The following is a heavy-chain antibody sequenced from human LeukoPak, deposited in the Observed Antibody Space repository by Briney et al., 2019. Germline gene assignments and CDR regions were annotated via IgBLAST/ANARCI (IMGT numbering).Heavy chain of an antibody. V-gene: IGHV3-21*01. CDR3: ASPPGQDYDILTGYFPY. J-gene: IGHJ4*02. Sequence: GGSLRLSCAASGFTFSHYSMNWVRQAPGKGLAWVSCISRSSSYIYYADPVKGRFTISRDNAKNSLYLQMNSLRAEDTAVYYCASPPGQDYDILTGYFPYWGQGTLVTVSS. CDR2: ISRSSSYI. D-gene: IGHD3-9*01. CDR1: GFTFSHYS.